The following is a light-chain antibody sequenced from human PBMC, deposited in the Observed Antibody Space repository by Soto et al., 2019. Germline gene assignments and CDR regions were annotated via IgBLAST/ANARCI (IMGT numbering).Light chain of an antibody. CDR2: GAS. J-gene: IGKJ4*01. CDR3: QQYGTSPFT. CDR1: QSAYSSY. V-gene: IGKV3-20*01. Sequence: ELVLTQSPGTLSLSPGYRTTLSCRSSQSAYSSYLSWYQQKPGQAPRLLIYGASNRATGIPDRFSGSGSGTDFTLTISGLEPEDFAVYYCQQYGTSPFTFGGGTTVDIK.